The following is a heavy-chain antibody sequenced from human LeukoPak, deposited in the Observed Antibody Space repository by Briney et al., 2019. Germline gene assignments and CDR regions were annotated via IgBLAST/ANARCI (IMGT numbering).Heavy chain of an antibody. Sequence: SETLSLTCAVSGVSFDDYYWSWVRQTPGKGLEWLGEINHSGYTNDSPSLKSRVTLSIDTSRKQFSLNLKSVTVADAGIYYCTRMATGHDYWGQGTLVTVSS. CDR3: TRMATGHDY. CDR1: GVSFDDYY. CDR2: INHSGYT. D-gene: IGHD5-12*01. V-gene: IGHV4-34*01. J-gene: IGHJ4*02.